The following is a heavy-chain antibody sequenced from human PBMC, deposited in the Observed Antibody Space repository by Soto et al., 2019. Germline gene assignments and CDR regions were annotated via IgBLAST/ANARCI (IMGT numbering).Heavy chain of an antibody. CDR1: GHTFTSYG. CDR3: ARAIYCSGGSCYFDY. V-gene: IGHV1-18*01. Sequence: QVQLVQSGAEVVKPGASVRVSCKNSGHTFTSYGFTWVRQAPGQGLEWMGWISAYNGNTNYAQKFQGRVTMTTDTSTNTAYMELRSLRTDDTSVYYCARAIYCSGGSCYFDYGGQGTLVTVSS. D-gene: IGHD2-15*01. J-gene: IGHJ4*02. CDR2: ISAYNGNT.